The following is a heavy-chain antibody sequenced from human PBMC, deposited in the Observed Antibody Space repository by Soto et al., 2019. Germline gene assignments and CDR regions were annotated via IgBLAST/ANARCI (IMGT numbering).Heavy chain of an antibody. CDR3: AKDPYPRNGYSYGYLFDY. CDR1: GFTFSSYA. V-gene: IGHV3-23*01. CDR2: ISGSGGST. D-gene: IGHD5-18*01. Sequence: GGSLRLSCAASGFTFSSYAMSWVRQAPGKGLEWVSAISGSGGSTYYADSVKGRFTISRDNSKNTLYLQMNSLRAEDTAVYYCAKDPYPRNGYSYGYLFDYWGQGTLVTVSS. J-gene: IGHJ4*02.